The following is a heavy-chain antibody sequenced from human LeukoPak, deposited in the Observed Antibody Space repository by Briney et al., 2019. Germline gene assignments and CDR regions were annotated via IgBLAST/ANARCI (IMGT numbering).Heavy chain of an antibody. Sequence: GGSLRLSCAASGFTFNNYYMTWIRQAPGKGLEWVSYISGSGTAYYAESVKGRFTISRDNAENSLYLQMSSLRADVTAVYYCARDTGVSGSGNSGAFDIWGQGTMVTVSS. CDR1: GFTFNNYY. J-gene: IGHJ3*02. CDR3: ARDTGVSGSGNSGAFDI. CDR2: ISGSGTA. V-gene: IGHV3-11*04. D-gene: IGHD4-23*01.